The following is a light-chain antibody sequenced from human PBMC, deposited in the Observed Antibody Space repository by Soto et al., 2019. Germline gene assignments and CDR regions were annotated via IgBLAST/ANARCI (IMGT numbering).Light chain of an antibody. V-gene: IGKV1-39*01. J-gene: IGKJ5*01. CDR1: QTISNY. CDR3: QQSYNTPIT. Sequence: IEVTHSTSPLSPYLGDKVAITCRASQTISNYLNWYQQKSGRAPELLVYAASNLQSGVPSRFTGSGSGTHFTLTISGLEPADFATYFCQQSYNTPITFGQGTRLEIK. CDR2: AAS.